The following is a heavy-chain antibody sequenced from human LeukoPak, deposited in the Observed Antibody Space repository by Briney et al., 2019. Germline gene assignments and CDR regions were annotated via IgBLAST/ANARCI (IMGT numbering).Heavy chain of an antibody. J-gene: IGHJ4*02. V-gene: IGHV3-66*01. CDR1: GILVSSNY. CDR3: AKEGSNGDFDY. CDR2: IDSTGST. Sequence: GGSLRLSCVASGILVSSNYMSWVRHAPGKGLEWVSFIDSTGSTYYADPVKGRFTISRDNSRNTLYLQMNSLRVEDTAVYYCAKEGSNGDFDYWGQGTLVTVSS. D-gene: IGHD1-26*01.